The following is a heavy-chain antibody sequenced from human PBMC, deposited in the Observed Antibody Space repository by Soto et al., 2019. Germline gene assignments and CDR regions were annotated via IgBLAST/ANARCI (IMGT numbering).Heavy chain of an antibody. D-gene: IGHD3-3*01. CDR2: IYYSGST. CDR1: GGSISSYY. Sequence: ETLSLTCTVSGGSISSYYWSWIRQPPGKGLEWIGYIYYSGSTNYNPSLKSRVTISVDTSKNQFSLKLSSVTAADTAVYYCARSRPGTYYDFWSGYYPTFDYWGQANLVTVSS. CDR3: ARSRPGTYYDFWSGYYPTFDY. J-gene: IGHJ4*02. V-gene: IGHV4-59*08.